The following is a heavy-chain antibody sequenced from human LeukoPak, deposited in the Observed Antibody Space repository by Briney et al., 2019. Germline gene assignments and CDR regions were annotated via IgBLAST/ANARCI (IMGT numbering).Heavy chain of an antibody. CDR2: IKQDGSDK. CDR3: ARENWGPDY. CDR1: GFTFKKYW. J-gene: IGHJ4*02. D-gene: IGHD7-27*01. Sequence: GGSLRLSCAASGFTFKKYWMTWVRQAPGKGLEWVANIKQDGSDKHYVSSVKGRFTISRDNAKNSVYLQMNSLGDEDTAIYYCARENWGPDYWGQGTLVSVSP. V-gene: IGHV3-7*01.